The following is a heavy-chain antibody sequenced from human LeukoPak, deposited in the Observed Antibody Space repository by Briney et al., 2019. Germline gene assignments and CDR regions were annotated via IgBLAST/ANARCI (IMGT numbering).Heavy chain of an antibody. J-gene: IGHJ4*02. Sequence: GGSLRLSYAASGFTFSSYSMNWVRQAPGKGLEWVSYISSDSRTIYYADSVKGRITMSRDNAKNSLYLQMNSLRAEDTAVYYCARESISGHRDFDYWGQGALVTVSS. V-gene: IGHV3-48*01. D-gene: IGHD1-26*01. CDR2: ISSDSRTI. CDR1: GFTFSSYS. CDR3: ARESISGHRDFDY.